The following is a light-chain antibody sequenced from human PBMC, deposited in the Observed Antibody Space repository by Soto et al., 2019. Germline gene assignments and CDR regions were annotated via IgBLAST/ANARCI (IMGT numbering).Light chain of an antibody. Sequence: EIVMTQSPATLSVSPGERATLSCRASQAVRSNLAWYRQKPGQPPRLLMFDTYTRATGTPTRFTGSGSGTEFTLTISSLQSEDFAVYYCQQYDNWPRTFGPGTKVDFK. CDR2: DTY. J-gene: IGKJ3*01. CDR3: QQYDNWPRT. CDR1: QAVRSN. V-gene: IGKV3-15*01.